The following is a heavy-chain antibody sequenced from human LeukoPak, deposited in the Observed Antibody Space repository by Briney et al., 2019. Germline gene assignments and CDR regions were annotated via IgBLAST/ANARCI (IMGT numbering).Heavy chain of an antibody. Sequence: AVKVSCKASGGTFSSYAISWVRQAPGQGLEWMGRIVPILGIANYAQKFQGRVTITADKSTSTAYMELSSLRSEDTAVYYCADLMMDVWGQGTTVTVSS. CDR2: IVPILGIA. D-gene: IGHD2-8*01. J-gene: IGHJ6*02. V-gene: IGHV1-69*04. CDR1: GGTFSSYA. CDR3: ADLMMDV.